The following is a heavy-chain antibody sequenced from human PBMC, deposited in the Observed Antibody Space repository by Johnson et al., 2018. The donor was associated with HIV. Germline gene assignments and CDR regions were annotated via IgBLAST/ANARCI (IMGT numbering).Heavy chain of an antibody. J-gene: IGHJ3*02. CDR3: TTVGGHDAFDI. CDR2: IYSDDST. CDR1: GFTVSSNC. V-gene: IGHV3-53*01. Sequence: VQLVESGGGLVQPGRSPRLSCAASGFTVSSNCMTWVRQAPGTGMEWVSVIYSDDSTSYADSVQGRFTISRDNAKNTLSLQMNRLRGEDTAVYYCTTVGGHDAFDIWGQGTMVTVYS. D-gene: IGHD2-15*01.